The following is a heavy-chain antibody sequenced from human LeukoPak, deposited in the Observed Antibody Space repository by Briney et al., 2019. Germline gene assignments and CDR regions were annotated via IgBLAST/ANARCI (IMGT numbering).Heavy chain of an antibody. V-gene: IGHV3-30-3*01. CDR3: AARLGSTSSNSDY. CDR2: ISYDGSNK. J-gene: IGHJ4*02. CDR1: GFTFSSYA. D-gene: IGHD2-2*01. Sequence: GGSLRLSCAASGFTFSSYAMHWVRQAPGKGLEWVAVISYDGSNKYYADSVKGRFTISRDNSKNALYLQMNSLRAEDTAVYYCAARLGSTSSNSDYWGQGTLVTVSS.